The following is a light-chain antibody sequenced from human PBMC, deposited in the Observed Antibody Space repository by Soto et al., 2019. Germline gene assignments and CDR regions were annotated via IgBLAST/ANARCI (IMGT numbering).Light chain of an antibody. CDR3: QQYGLPPHS. CDR1: QSVYNNY. Sequence: EIVLTQSPGTLSLSPGERATLSCRASQSVYNNYLAWYQQKPGQTPRLLVNGASNRATGIPDRLSGGGSGTDFTLTICSLEPEDFAVYYCQQYGLPPHSFGQGTRVEIK. CDR2: GAS. J-gene: IGKJ2*01. V-gene: IGKV3-20*01.